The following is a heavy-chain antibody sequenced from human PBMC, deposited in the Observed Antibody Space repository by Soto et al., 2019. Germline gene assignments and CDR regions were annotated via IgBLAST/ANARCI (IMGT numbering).Heavy chain of an antibody. D-gene: IGHD3-22*01. CDR1: GITFSTSA. Sequence: PGGSLRLSCAASGITFSTSAMHWVRQAPGKGLEWVAVVWYDGSNEFCADSVEGRFTISRDNSKSTLFLQMNSLRAEDTAVYYCAKEFRHDNWFFEHWGQGTQVTVSS. CDR2: VWYDGSNE. CDR3: AKEFRHDNWFFEH. J-gene: IGHJ4*02. V-gene: IGHV3-30*02.